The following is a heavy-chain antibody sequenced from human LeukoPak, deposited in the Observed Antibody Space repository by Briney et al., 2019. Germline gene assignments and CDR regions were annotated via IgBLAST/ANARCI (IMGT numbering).Heavy chain of an antibody. Sequence: KPGGSLRLSCAASGFTFSSYSMNWVRQAPGKGLEWVSSISSSSSYIYYADSVKGRFTISRDNAKNSLYLQMNSLRAEDTAVYYCGRADSMTFVGVLYYYYGMDVRGQGTTVTVSS. V-gene: IGHV3-21*01. D-gene: IGHD3-16*01. J-gene: IGHJ6*02. CDR2: ISSSSSYI. CDR3: GRADSMTFVGVLYYYYGMDV. CDR1: GFTFSSYS.